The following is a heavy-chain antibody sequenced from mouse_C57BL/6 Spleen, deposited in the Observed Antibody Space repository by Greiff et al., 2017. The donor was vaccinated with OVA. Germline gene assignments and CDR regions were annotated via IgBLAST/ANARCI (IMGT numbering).Heavy chain of an antibody. CDR3: ARHEEDDGYYGGAWFAY. CDR1: GYTFTEYT. CDR2: FYPGSGSI. Sequence: VQLQQSGAELVKPGASVKLSCKASGYTFTEYTIHWVKQRSGQGLEWIGWFYPGSGSIKYNEKFKDKATLTADKSSSTVYMELSRLTSEDSAVYFCARHEEDDGYYGGAWFAYWGQGTLVTVSA. J-gene: IGHJ3*01. D-gene: IGHD2-3*01. V-gene: IGHV1-62-2*01.